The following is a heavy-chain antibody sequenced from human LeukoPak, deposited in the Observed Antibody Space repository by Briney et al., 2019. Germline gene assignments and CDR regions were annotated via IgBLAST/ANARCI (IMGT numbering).Heavy chain of an antibody. CDR1: GYSISSGYY. V-gene: IGHV4-38-2*01. CDR3: ARYLGSSKFDY. J-gene: IGHJ4*02. D-gene: IGHD6-13*01. CDR2: IYHSGGT. Sequence: SETLSLTCAVSGYSISSGYYWGWIRQPPGKGLEWIGSIYHSGGTYYNPSLKSRVAISVDTSKNQFSLKLSSVTAANTAVYYCARYLGSSKFDYWGQGTLVTVSS.